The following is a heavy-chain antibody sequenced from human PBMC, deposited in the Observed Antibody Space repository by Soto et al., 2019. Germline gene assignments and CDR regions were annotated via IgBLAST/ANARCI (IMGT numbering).Heavy chain of an antibody. CDR1: GGTFSSYT. Sequence: QVQLVQSGAEVKKPGSSVKVSCKASGGTFSSYTIRWVRQAPGQGLEWMGRIIPILGIANYAQKFQGRVTITADKSTSTAYMELSSLRSEDTAVYYCARETSGGLPVYGYYDGMDVWGQGTTVTVSS. V-gene: IGHV1-69*08. CDR2: IIPILGIA. CDR3: ARETSGGLPVYGYYDGMDV. D-gene: IGHD1-26*01. J-gene: IGHJ6*02.